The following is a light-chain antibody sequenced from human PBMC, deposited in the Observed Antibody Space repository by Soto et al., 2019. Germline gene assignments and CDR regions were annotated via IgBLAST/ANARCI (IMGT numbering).Light chain of an antibody. J-gene: IGLJ1*01. CDR2: DYS. Sequence: QSVLTQPPSVSGAPGQRVTISCTGSSSTIGAGYDVHWYQQLPGTAPKLLIHDYSNRPSGVPDRFSGSKSGTSASLTISGLQAEDEAEYYCSSYTNINTRACVFGTGTKLTVL. CDR3: SSYTNINTRACV. CDR1: SSTIGAGYD. V-gene: IGLV1-40*01.